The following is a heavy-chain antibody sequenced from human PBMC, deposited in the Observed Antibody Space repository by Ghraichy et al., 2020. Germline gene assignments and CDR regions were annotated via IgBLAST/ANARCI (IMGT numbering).Heavy chain of an antibody. CDR3: TRDRPFDY. Sequence: GESLNISCTASGFSFRHYAMSWFRQAPGKGLEWVASIRTNADGGTTQYAASVRGRFAISRDDSQSIAYLQMNSLKTEDTALYFCTRDRPFDYWGQGTLVTVSS. CDR1: GFSFRHYA. V-gene: IGHV3-49*03. J-gene: IGHJ4*02. CDR2: IRTNADGGTT.